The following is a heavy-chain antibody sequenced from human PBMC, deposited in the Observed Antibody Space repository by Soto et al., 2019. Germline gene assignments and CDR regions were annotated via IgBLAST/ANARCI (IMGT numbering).Heavy chain of an antibody. Sequence: TLSLTCTVSGGSISSGGYYWSWIRQHPGKGLEWIGYIYYSGSTYYNPSLKSRVTISVDTSKNQFSLKLSSVTAADTAVYYCARDVMRVVDYGMGVWGQGTTVTVSS. D-gene: IGHD3-22*01. CDR2: IYYSGST. J-gene: IGHJ6*02. CDR1: GGSISSGGYY. CDR3: ARDVMRVVDYGMGV. V-gene: IGHV4-31*03.